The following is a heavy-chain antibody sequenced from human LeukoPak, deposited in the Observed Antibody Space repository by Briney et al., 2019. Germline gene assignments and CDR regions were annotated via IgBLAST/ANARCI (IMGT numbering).Heavy chain of an antibody. CDR3: AKDRTSSGSSH. CDR1: GFTFSSYG. Sequence: GGSLRLSCAASGFTFSSYGMHWVRQAPGKGLERVAVISYDGSNKYYADSVKGRFTISRDNSKNTLYLQMNSLRAEDTAVYYCAKDRTSSGSSHWGQGTLVTVSS. J-gene: IGHJ4*02. CDR2: ISYDGSNK. V-gene: IGHV3-30*18. D-gene: IGHD6-19*01.